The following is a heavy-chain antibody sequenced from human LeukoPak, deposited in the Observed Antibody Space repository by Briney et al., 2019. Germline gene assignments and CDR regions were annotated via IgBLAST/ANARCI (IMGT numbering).Heavy chain of an antibody. Sequence: ASVTVSCTASGYTFTIYGISCVRHAPGQRPEWMGWISAYSGDTNYAQKLQGRVTMTADTSTSTAYMELRSLRSDDTAVYYCARYGFYGDCWWSFDFWGQGTLVTVSS. CDR2: ISAYSGDT. CDR3: ARYGFYGDCWWSFDF. J-gene: IGHJ4*02. D-gene: IGHD4-17*01. CDR1: GYTFTIYG. V-gene: IGHV1-18*01.